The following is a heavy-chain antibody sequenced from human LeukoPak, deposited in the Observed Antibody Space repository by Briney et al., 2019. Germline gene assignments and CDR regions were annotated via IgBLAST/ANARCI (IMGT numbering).Heavy chain of an antibody. CDR3: ARRIAVAAADAFDI. V-gene: IGHV5-51*01. CDR2: IYPGDSDT. Sequence: GESLQISCKGSGYSFTSYWIGWVRQMPGKGLEWMGIIYPGDSDTRYSPSFQGQITISADKPISTAYLQWSSLKASDTAMYYCARRIAVAAADAFDIWGQGTMVTVSS. D-gene: IGHD6-19*01. J-gene: IGHJ3*02. CDR1: GYSFTSYW.